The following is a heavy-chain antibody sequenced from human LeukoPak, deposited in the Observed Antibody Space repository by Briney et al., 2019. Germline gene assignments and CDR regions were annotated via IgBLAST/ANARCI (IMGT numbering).Heavy chain of an antibody. CDR3: ASRGGYSYGYGPNYYYGMDV. CDR2: INHSGST. Sequence: SETLSLTCAVYGGPFSGYYWSWIRQPPGKGLEWIGEINHSGSTNYNPSLKSRVTISVDTSKNQFSLKLSSVTAADTAVYYCASRGGYSYGYGPNYYYGMDVWGQGTTVTVSS. V-gene: IGHV4-34*01. D-gene: IGHD5-18*01. CDR1: GGPFSGYY. J-gene: IGHJ6*02.